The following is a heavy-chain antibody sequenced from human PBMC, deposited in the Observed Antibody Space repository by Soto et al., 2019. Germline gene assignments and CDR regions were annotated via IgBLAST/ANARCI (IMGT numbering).Heavy chain of an antibody. J-gene: IGHJ4*02. V-gene: IGHV3-21*01. CDR2: ISATSTYI. CDR1: TVNFTSYS. D-gene: IGHD3-10*01. Sequence: EVQLVESGGGLVKPGGSLRLTCAGSTVNFTSYSLNWVRQAPGKGLEWVSSISATSTYIFYADSVKGRFTISRDNAKNSVSLQMNSLRAEDTALYYCARVNSATGSMHFDHWGQGTLVTVSS. CDR3: ARVNSATGSMHFDH.